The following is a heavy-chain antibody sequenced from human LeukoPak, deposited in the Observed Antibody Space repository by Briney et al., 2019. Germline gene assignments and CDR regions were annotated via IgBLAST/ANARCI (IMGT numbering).Heavy chain of an antibody. CDR1: GFTFSNYG. V-gene: IGHV3-23*01. Sequence: PGGSLRLSCAAYGFTFSNYGMSWVRQAPGKGLDWVSSIGDNGHPYYADSVKGRFTISRDNSKNTLYLQMNSLRVEDTAIYFCAKRRLYYFDSWGQGTLLTVSS. CDR3: AKRRLYYFDS. J-gene: IGHJ4*02. CDR2: IGDNGHP.